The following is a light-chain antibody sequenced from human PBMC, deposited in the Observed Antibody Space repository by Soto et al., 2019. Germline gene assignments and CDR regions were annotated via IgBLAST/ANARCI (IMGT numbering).Light chain of an antibody. CDR3: IQPLQTPIT. CDR2: LRS. Sequence: DIVLTQSPLSLSVTPGESASISCRSPQSLLHRNGYNYLDWYVQKPGQPPQLVIFLRSRRPSGVPHTLGGSGSGTDFTLKISTVEAEDVRVYYCIQPLQTPITIGPGTKVDIK. CDR1: QSLLHRNGYNY. V-gene: IGKV2-28*01. J-gene: IGKJ3*01.